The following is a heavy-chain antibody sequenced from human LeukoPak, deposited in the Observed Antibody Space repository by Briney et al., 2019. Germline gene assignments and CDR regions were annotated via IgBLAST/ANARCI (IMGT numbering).Heavy chain of an antibody. Sequence: SETLSLTCTVSGGSISSSSYYWGWIRQPPGKGLEWIGSIYYSGSTNYNPSLKSRVTISVDTSKNQFSLKLSSVTAADTAVYYCASRLWFGERRFDPWGQGTLVTVSS. CDR2: IYYSGST. CDR3: ASRLWFGERRFDP. J-gene: IGHJ5*02. D-gene: IGHD3-10*01. CDR1: GGSISSSSYY. V-gene: IGHV4-39*07.